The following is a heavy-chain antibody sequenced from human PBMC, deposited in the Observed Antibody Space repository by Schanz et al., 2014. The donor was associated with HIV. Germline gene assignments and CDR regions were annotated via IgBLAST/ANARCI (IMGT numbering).Heavy chain of an antibody. CDR1: GFSFSVYS. Sequence: EVQLVESGGGLVKPGGSLRLSCAASGFSFSVYSMNWVRQAPGKGLEWVSSISSSSSFIYYADSVKGXFTIARANTKNSLFMQMNSLRAEDTAVYYCARDSQLFCSSTSCLXDCWGQGTLXXVSS. V-gene: IGHV3-21*01. J-gene: IGHJ4*02. CDR2: ISSSSSFI. D-gene: IGHD2-2*01. CDR3: ARDSQLFCSSTSCLXDC.